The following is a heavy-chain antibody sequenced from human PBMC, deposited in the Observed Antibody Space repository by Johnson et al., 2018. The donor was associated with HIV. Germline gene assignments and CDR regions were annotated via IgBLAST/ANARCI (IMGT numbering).Heavy chain of an antibody. CDR2: IGAAGDT. CDR1: GFTFSNYD. V-gene: IGHV3-13*01. Sequence: VQLVESGGGLVQPGGSLRLSCVASGFTFSNYDIHWVRQATGKGLEWVSVIGAAGDTYYPGSVRGRFTISRENAKNSLYLQLNSLRAGDTAVYYCARDRSPCGPVQACDIWGQGTMVTVSS. J-gene: IGHJ3*02. D-gene: IGHD3-16*02. CDR3: ARDRSPCGPVQACDI.